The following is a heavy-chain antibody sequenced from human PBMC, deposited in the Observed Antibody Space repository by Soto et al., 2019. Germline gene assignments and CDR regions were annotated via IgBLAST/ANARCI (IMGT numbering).Heavy chain of an antibody. V-gene: IGHV4-59*01. Sequence: XETLSLSCTVSGGSISSYYWSWIRQPPGKGLEWIGYIYYSGTTDYNPSLKSRVTISVDTSKNQFSLKLSSVTAADTAVYYCAREVIWSGYFDYWGQGTPVTVSS. D-gene: IGHD3-3*01. J-gene: IGHJ4*02. CDR2: IYYSGTT. CDR1: GGSISSYY. CDR3: AREVIWSGYFDY.